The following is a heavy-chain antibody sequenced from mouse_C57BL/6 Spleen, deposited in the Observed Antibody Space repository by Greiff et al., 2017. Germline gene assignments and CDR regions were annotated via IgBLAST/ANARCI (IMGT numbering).Heavy chain of an antibody. Sequence: QVQLKESGPGLVQPSQSLSITCTVSGFSLTSYGVHWVRQSPGKGLEWLGVIWSGGSTDYNAAFISRLSISKDNSKSQVFFKMNSLQADDTAIYYCARSGGSSFYYAMDYWGQGTSVTVSS. D-gene: IGHD1-1*01. V-gene: IGHV2-2*01. CDR2: IWSGGST. CDR3: ARSGGSSFYYAMDY. CDR1: GFSLTSYG. J-gene: IGHJ4*01.